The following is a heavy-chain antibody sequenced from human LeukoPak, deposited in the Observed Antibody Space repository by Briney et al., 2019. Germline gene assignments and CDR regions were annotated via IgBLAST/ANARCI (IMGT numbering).Heavy chain of an antibody. CDR2: ISYDGSNK. CDR3: ARQTGLRWYRSPFDY. V-gene: IGHV3-30-3*01. CDR1: GFTFSSYA. D-gene: IGHD4-17*01. Sequence: GGSLRLSCAASGFTFSSYAMHWVRQAPGKGLEWVAVISYDGSNKYYVDSVKGRFTISRDNSKNTLYLQMNSLRAEDTAVYYCARQTGLRWYRSPFDYWGQGTLVTVSS. J-gene: IGHJ4*02.